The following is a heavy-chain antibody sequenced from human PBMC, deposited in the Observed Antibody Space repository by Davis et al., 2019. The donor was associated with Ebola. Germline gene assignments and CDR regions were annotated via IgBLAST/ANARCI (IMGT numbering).Heavy chain of an antibody. CDR2: IYLGDSDT. Sequence: GESLKVSCKGSGYSFISYWIAWVRQMPGKGPEWMGIIYLGDSDTRYRPSFQGQVTISADKSISTAYLQWSSLKASDTAIYYCASLRRTITGMDDSFDIWGQGTMVTVSS. J-gene: IGHJ3*02. CDR1: GYSFISYW. V-gene: IGHV5-51*01. D-gene: IGHD5-24*01. CDR3: ASLRRTITGMDDSFDI.